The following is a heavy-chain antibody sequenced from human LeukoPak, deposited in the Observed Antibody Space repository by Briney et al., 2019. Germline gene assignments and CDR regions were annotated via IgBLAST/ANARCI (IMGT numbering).Heavy chain of an antibody. D-gene: IGHD5-12*01. CDR3: ARARPSMWIDY. Sequence: GGSLRLSCAASGFTFSSYWMSWVRQAPGQGLEWVANINQDGSAEYYVDSVKGRFTISRDSSKNTLYLQMNSLRPEDTAVYYCARARPSMWIDYWGQGTLVTVSS. V-gene: IGHV3-7*01. CDR2: INQDGSAE. CDR1: GFTFSSYW. J-gene: IGHJ4*02.